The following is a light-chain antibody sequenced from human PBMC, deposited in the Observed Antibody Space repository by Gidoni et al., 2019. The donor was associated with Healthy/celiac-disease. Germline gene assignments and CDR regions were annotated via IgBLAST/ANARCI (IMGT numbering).Light chain of an antibody. J-gene: IGKJ4*01. CDR2: DAS. V-gene: IGKV1-33*01. CDR3: QQYDNRPFT. Sequence: DIQITHSPSSLSASVGDRVTITCQASQDISNYLNWYQQKPGKAPKLLIYDASNLETGVPSRFSGSGSGTDFTFTISSLQPEDIATYYCQQYDNRPFTFGGGTKVEIK. CDR1: QDISNY.